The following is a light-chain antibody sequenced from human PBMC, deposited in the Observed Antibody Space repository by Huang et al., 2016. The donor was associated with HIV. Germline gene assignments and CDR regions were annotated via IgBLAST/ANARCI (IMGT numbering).Light chain of an antibody. V-gene: IGKV3-15*01. CDR3: QQYDDWPPYT. CDR2: GAS. J-gene: IGKJ2*01. Sequence: EVVMTQSPATLSVSPGERANLTCRASQRVSINVAWYQQKPGQAPRILIYGASTRASGSPARISSSGSGTEFTLTISGLQSEDDAVYFCQQYDDWPPYTFGQGTKLEIK. CDR1: QRVSIN.